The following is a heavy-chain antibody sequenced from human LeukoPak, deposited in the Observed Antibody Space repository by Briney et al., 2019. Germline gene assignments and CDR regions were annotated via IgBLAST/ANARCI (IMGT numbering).Heavy chain of an antibody. Sequence: GRCVRLVYAAAGFTVDDFCISSARLAAGEWLESVSGINVVGGTTSYADYVKGRFTISRDNDKNYLYLQMNSLRADDTALYYCAKHDWKDRVGYYPEYWGQGTLVSVSS. CDR3: AKHDWKDRVGYYPEY. CDR2: INVVGGTT. CDR1: GFTVDDFC. J-gene: IGHJ4*02. V-gene: IGHV3-20*03. D-gene: IGHD3-22*01.